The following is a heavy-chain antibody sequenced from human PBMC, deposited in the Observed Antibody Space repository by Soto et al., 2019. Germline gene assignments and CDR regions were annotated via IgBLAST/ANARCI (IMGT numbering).Heavy chain of an antibody. V-gene: IGHV3-53*04. CDR2: IYSGGST. J-gene: IGHJ4*02. Sequence: EVQRVESGGGLVQPGGSLRLSCAASGFTVSSNYMSWVRQAPGKGLEWVSVIYSGGSTYYADSEKGRFTISRHNSKNTLYLQMNRLRAEDTAVYYCARHYGDYRGNFDYWGQGTLVTVYS. D-gene: IGHD4-17*01. CDR1: GFTVSSNY. CDR3: ARHYGDYRGNFDY.